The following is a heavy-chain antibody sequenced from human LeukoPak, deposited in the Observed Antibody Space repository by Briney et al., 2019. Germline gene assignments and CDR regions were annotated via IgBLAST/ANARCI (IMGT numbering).Heavy chain of an antibody. V-gene: IGHV3-30*02. Sequence: PGGSLRLSCAASGFTFSSYGMHWVRQAPGKGLEWVAFIRYDGSNKYYADSVKGRFTISRDNSKNTLYLQMNSLRAEDTAVYYCARDREASFDYWGQGTLVTVSS. J-gene: IGHJ4*02. CDR1: GFTFSSYG. CDR3: ARDREASFDY. CDR2: IRYDGSNK. D-gene: IGHD1-26*01.